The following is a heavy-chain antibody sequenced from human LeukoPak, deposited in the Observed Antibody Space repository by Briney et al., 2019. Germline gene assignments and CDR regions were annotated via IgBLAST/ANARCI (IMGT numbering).Heavy chain of an antibody. CDR1: GFTFSSYA. CDR2: ISGSGGST. D-gene: IGHD6-19*01. Sequence: GGSLRLSCAASGFTFSSYAMSWVRQAPGKGLEWVSAISGSGGSTYYADSVKGRFTISRDNSKNTLYLQLNILRAEDTSVYYCAKEGIAVAGIGYYFDYWGQGPLVTVSS. V-gene: IGHV3-23*01. CDR3: AKEGIAVAGIGYYFDY. J-gene: IGHJ4*02.